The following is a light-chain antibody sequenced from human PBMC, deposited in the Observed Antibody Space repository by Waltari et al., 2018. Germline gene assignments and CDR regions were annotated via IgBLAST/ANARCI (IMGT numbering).Light chain of an antibody. J-gene: IGKJ1*01. CDR3: LQAYSFPRT. CDR2: TAS. CDR1: QGIRND. Sequence: AIQMTQAPSPLVASVGDRVTITCRASQGIRNDLGWYQQKPGKAPNLLIYTASSLHSGVPSRFSGSGSGTEFTLTISSLQPEDFATYYCLQAYSFPRTFGQGTKVEL. V-gene: IGKV1-6*01.